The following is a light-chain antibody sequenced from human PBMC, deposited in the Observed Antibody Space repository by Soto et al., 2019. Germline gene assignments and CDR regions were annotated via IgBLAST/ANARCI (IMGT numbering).Light chain of an antibody. Sequence: DIQMTQSPSSLSASVRDRVTITCRASQNTRGYLNWYQQKPGKAPKLLIYAASSLQSGIPSRFSGSGSVTDFTLTISSLQPEDFATYYCQQSYSTPWTFGQGTKVDIK. V-gene: IGKV1-39*01. CDR3: QQSYSTPWT. J-gene: IGKJ1*01. CDR2: AAS. CDR1: QNTRGY.